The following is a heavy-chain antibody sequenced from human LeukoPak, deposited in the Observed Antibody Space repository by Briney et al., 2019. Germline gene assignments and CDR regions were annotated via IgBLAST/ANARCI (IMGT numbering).Heavy chain of an antibody. D-gene: IGHD1-14*01. CDR1: GYTFSDYY. J-gene: IGHJ4*02. CDR2: INCNSGDT. CDR3: ARDDAGGRNDFDY. V-gene: IGHV1-2*02. Sequence: GASVRVSCKASGYTFSDYYIHWVRQAPGQGLESLGWINCNSGDTRYAQKFQGRVTMTRDTSISTVYMELSRLRSDDAALYYCARDDAGGRNDFDYWGQGTLVTVSS.